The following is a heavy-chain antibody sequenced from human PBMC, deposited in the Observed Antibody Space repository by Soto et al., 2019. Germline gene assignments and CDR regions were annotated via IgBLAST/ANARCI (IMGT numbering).Heavy chain of an antibody. CDR2: INHRGST. V-gene: IGHV4-34*01. Sequence: PSETLSLTCAVYGGSFSGYYWSWIRQPPGKGLEWIGEINHRGSTNYNPSIKSRVTISVDTSKNQFSLKLSSVTAADTAVYYCARGGNLGNRYYYGSGSRSANYYYYYMDVWGKGTTVTVSS. J-gene: IGHJ6*03. D-gene: IGHD3-10*01. CDR3: ARGGNLGNRYYYGSGSRSANYYYYYMDV. CDR1: GGSFSGYY.